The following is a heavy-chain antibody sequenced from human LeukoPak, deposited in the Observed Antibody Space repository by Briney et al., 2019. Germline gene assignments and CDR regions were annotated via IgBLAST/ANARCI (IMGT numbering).Heavy chain of an antibody. D-gene: IGHD3-22*01. CDR3: AGEHYYDSSGYYPFDY. CDR2: IWYDGSNK. J-gene: IGHJ4*02. Sequence: PGGSLRLSCAASGFTFSSYGMHWVRQAPGKGLEWVAVIWYDGSNKYYADSVKGRFTISRDNSKNTLYLQMNSLRAEDTAVYYCAGEHYYDSSGYYPFDYWGQGTLVTVS. CDR1: GFTFSSYG. V-gene: IGHV3-33*01.